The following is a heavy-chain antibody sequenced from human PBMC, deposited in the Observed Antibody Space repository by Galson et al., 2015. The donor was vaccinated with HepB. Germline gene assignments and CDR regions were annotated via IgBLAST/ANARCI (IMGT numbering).Heavy chain of an antibody. CDR2: INPNTGGT. D-gene: IGHD3-3*01. V-gene: IGHV1-2*02. CDR3: ARAPFWGDTTCHPAISDY. J-gene: IGHJ4*02. Sequence: SVKVSCKASRYTFTNYYMHWVRQAPAQGLEWMGWINPNTGGTNYVQKFQGRVTMTRDTSISTAYMELSRLTSDDTAVYYCARAPFWGDTTCHPAISDYWGQGTLVTVSS. CDR1: RYTFTNYY.